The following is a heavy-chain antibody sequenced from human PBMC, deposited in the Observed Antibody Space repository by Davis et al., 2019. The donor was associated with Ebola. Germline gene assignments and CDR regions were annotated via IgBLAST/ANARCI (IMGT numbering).Heavy chain of an antibody. D-gene: IGHD2-15*01. V-gene: IGHV3-21*01. CDR2: ISSTNNYI. J-gene: IGHJ6*02. Sequence: GGSLRLSCAASGFTFSSDWMTWVRQAPGKGLEWVSSISSTNNYIYYADSVRGRFTISRDNAKNSLFLHMNSLRAEDTAVYYCARCSGGTSWDYYYGMDVWGRGTTVTVSS. CDR1: GFTFSSDW. CDR3: ARCSGGTSWDYYYGMDV.